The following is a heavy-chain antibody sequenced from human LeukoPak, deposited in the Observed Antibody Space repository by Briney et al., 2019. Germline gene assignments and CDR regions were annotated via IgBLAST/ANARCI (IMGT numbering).Heavy chain of an antibody. CDR2: VHTSGSP. Sequence: SETLSLTCDVSGGSTSRHYWSWITLPAGKGLEWIGRVHTSGSPDYSPSLKSRVTMSVDTSKNQVSLRLSSMTAADTAVYFCARVSYNAGSFIQGGWFVPWAQGIRVTVSS. CDR3: ARVSYNAGSFIQGGWFVP. D-gene: IGHD3-10*01. V-gene: IGHV4-4*07. J-gene: IGHJ5*02. CDR1: GGSTSRHY.